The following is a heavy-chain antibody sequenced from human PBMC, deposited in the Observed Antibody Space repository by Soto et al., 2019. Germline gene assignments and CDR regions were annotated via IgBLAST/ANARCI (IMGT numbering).Heavy chain of an antibody. V-gene: IGHV3-21*01. CDR1: GFTFSSYS. Sequence: GGSLRLSCAASGFTFSSYSMNWVRQAPGKGLEWVSSISSSSSYIYYADSVKGRFTISRDNAKNSLYLQMNSLRAEDTAVYYCARDRDVAAHQDYYYGMDVWGPGTAGTVS. D-gene: IGHD6-6*01. CDR2: ISSSSSYI. J-gene: IGHJ6*02. CDR3: ARDRDVAAHQDYYYGMDV.